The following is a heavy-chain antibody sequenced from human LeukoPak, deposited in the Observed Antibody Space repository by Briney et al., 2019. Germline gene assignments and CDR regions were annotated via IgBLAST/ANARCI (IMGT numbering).Heavy chain of an antibody. Sequence: ASVKVSCKASGYTFTSYYMHWVRQAPGQGLEWMGWINPNSGGTNYAQKFQGRVTMTRDTSISTAYMELSRLRSDDTAVYYCARDYCSGGSCYTPLDYWGQGTLVTVSS. V-gene: IGHV1-2*02. CDR3: ARDYCSGGSCYTPLDY. CDR1: GYTFTSYY. J-gene: IGHJ4*02. D-gene: IGHD2-15*01. CDR2: INPNSGGT.